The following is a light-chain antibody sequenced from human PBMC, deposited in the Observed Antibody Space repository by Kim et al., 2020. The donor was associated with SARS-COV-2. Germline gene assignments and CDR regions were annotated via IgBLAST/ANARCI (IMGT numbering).Light chain of an antibody. CDR1: SSDIGGYNY. J-gene: IGLJ3*02. V-gene: IGLV2-14*03. CDR2: DVS. CDR3: SSYTSNSPWV. Sequence: QSALTQPASVSGSPGQSITISCTGTSSDIGGYNYVSWYQQHPGKAPKLMIYDVSNRPSGVSDRFSGSKSGNTASLTISGLQAEDEADYYCSSYTSNSPWVFGGGTQLTVL.